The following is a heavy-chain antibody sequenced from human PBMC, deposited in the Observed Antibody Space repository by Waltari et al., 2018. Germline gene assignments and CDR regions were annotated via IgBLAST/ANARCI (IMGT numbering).Heavy chain of an antibody. J-gene: IGHJ4*02. CDR2: VDPEDGET. CDR3: ATVAYDSSGYYSTYFDY. Sequence: EVQLVQSGAEVKKPGATVKISCKVYGYTLTDHYMPGVQQAPGKGLEWMGLVDPEDGETIYAEKFQGRVTITADTSTDTAYMELSSLRSEDTAVYYCATVAYDSSGYYSTYFDYWGQGTLVTVSS. D-gene: IGHD3-22*01. V-gene: IGHV1-69-2*01. CDR1: GYTLTDHY.